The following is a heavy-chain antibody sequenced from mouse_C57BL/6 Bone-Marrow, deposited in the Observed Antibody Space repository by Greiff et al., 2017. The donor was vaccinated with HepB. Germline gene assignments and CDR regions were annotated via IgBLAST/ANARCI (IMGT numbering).Heavy chain of an antibody. D-gene: IGHD1-3*01. CDR1: GYTFTDYY. CDR3: ASLNYWFAY. J-gene: IGHJ3*01. V-gene: IGHV1-26*01. Sequence: EVQLQQSGPELVKPGASVKISCKASGYTFTDYYMNWVKQSHGKSLEWIGDINPNNGGTSYNQKFKGKATLTVDKSSSTAYMELRSLTSEDSAVYYCASLNYWFAYWGQGTLVTVSA. CDR2: INPNNGGT.